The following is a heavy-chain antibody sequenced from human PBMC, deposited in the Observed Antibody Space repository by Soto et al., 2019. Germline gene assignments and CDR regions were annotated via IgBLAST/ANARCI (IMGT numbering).Heavy chain of an antibody. Sequence: ASVKVSCKASGGTFSSYAISWVRQAPGQGLEWMGGIIPIFGTANYAQKFQGRVTITADESTSTAYMELSSLRSEDTAVYYCALTYYYDSSGYYEANFDYWGQGTLVIVSS. CDR3: ALTYYYDSSGYYEANFDY. V-gene: IGHV1-69*13. J-gene: IGHJ4*02. D-gene: IGHD3-22*01. CDR1: GGTFSSYA. CDR2: IIPIFGTA.